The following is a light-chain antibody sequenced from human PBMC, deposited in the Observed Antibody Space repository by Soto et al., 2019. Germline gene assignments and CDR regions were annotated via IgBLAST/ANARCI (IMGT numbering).Light chain of an antibody. V-gene: IGLV2-14*01. CDR3: ISYTGSSTPYV. J-gene: IGLJ1*01. CDR1: RSDIGSYNY. Sequence: QSVLTQPASVSGSPGQSITISCSGTRSDIGSYNYVAWYQQFPGKTPKILIYGVSNRPSGVSSRFSGSKSGNTASLTISGLQAEDDADYYCISYTGSSTPYVVGRGTTLTVL. CDR2: GVS.